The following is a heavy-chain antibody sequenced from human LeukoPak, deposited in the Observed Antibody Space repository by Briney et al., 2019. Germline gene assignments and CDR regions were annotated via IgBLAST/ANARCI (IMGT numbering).Heavy chain of an antibody. CDR1: GGSLSSSSYY. CDR3: ARPQYYYDSSGYLGAFDI. Sequence: SETLSLTCTVSGGSLSSSSYYWGWIRQPPGKGLEWIGSIYYSGSTYYNPSLKSRVTISVDTSKNQFSLKLSSVTAADTAVYYCARPQYYYDSSGYLGAFDIWGQGTMVTVSS. J-gene: IGHJ3*02. V-gene: IGHV4-39*01. D-gene: IGHD3-22*01. CDR2: IYYSGST.